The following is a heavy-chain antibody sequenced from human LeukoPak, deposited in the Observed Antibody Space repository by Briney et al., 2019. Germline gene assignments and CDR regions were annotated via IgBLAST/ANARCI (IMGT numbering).Heavy chain of an antibody. CDR1: GYTFTSYG. CDR3: ARDLRYYDFWSGYYRTAPGDY. D-gene: IGHD3-3*01. CDR2: ISAYNGNT. Sequence: ASVKVSCKASGYTFTSYGISWVRQAPGQGLEWMGWISAYNGNTSYAQKFQGRVTMTRDMSTSTVYMELSSLRSEDTAVYYCARDLRYYDFWSGYYRTAPGDYWGQGTLVTVSS. J-gene: IGHJ4*02. V-gene: IGHV1-18*01.